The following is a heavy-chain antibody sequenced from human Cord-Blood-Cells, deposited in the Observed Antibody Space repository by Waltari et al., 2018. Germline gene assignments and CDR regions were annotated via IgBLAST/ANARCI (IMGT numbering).Heavy chain of an antibody. CDR1: GFTVTSNY. CDR3: ARVIADAFDI. D-gene: IGHD2-21*01. V-gene: IGHV3-53*01. Sequence: EVRLVEPGGGLIQPGGSLTLSCSASGFTVTSNYISWVRLAPGKGLDWVSVIYSGGSTYYADSVKGRFTISRDNSKNTLYLQMNSLRAEDTAVYYCARVIADAFDIWGQGTMVTVSS. CDR2: IYSGGST. J-gene: IGHJ3*02.